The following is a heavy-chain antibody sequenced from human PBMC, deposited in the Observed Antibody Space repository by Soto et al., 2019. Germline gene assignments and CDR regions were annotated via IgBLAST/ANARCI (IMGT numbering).Heavy chain of an antibody. J-gene: IGHJ6*02. V-gene: IGHV3-21*01. CDR3: ASEQWAGGMDV. CDR1: GFTFSSYS. CDR2: LSSSSSYI. D-gene: IGHD6-19*01. Sequence: EVQLVESGGGLVKPGGSLRLSCAASGFTFSSYSMNWVRQAPGKGLEWVSSLSSSSSYIYYADSVKGRFTISRDNAKNSLYLQMNILSAEDTAVYYCASEQWAGGMDVWGQGTTVTVSS.